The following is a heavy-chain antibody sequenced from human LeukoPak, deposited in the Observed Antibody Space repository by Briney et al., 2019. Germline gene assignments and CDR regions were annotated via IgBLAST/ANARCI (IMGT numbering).Heavy chain of an antibody. J-gene: IGHJ6*03. CDR2: INWNGGST. CDR3: ARLASGDSYYYYMDV. CDR1: GFTFDDYG. V-gene: IGHV3-20*04. Sequence: PGGSLRLSCAASGFTFDDYGMSWVRQAPGKGLEWVSGINWNGGSTGYADSVKGRFTISRDNAKNSLYLQMNSLRAEDTALYYCARLASGDSYYYYMDVWGKGTTVTVSS.